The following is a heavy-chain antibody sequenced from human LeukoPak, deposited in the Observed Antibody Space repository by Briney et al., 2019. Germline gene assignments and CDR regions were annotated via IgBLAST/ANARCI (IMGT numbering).Heavy chain of an antibody. Sequence: RSSETLSLTCAVSGGSLSGYYWSWIRQPPGKGLEWVGEINHGGGTYHNASLRSRVSMSVDTSKNQFSLRLTSLTAADTAVYYCASGKLYCSSTSCSPAGVDYWGQGTLVTVSS. D-gene: IGHD2-2*01. CDR3: ASGKLYCSSTSCSPAGVDY. J-gene: IGHJ4*02. V-gene: IGHV4-34*01. CDR2: INHGGGT. CDR1: GGSLSGYY.